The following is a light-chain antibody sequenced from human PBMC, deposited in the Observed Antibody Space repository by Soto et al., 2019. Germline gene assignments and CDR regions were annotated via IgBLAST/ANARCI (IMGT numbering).Light chain of an antibody. V-gene: IGLV1-44*01. J-gene: IGLJ1*01. CDR2: EVN. CDR1: SSNIGTNT. Sequence: QSVLTQPPSASGTPGQRVPISCSGSSSNIGTNTVNWYQQLPGTAPKLMISEVNNRPSGVSNRFSGAKSGNTAYLTISGLQVEDEAEYFCFSFTTTSTHVFGTGTKLTVL. CDR3: FSFTTTSTHV.